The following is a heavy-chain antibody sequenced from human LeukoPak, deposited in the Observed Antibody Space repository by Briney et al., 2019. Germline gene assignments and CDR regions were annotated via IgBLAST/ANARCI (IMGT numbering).Heavy chain of an antibody. D-gene: IGHD2-2*01. J-gene: IGHJ6*03. Sequence: GASVKVSCKASGYTFTGYYMHWVRQAPGQGLEWMGWISAYNGNTNYAQKLQGRVTMTTDTSTSTAYMELRSLRSDDTAVYYCAREREYQLRLLQPYYYYYMDVWGKGTTVTVSS. V-gene: IGHV1-18*04. CDR1: GYTFTGYY. CDR3: AREREYQLRLLQPYYYYYMDV. CDR2: ISAYNGNT.